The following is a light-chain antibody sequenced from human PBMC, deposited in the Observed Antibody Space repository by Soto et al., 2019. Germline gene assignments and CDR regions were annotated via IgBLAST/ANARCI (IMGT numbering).Light chain of an antibody. CDR1: QSVAGN. V-gene: IGKV3-15*01. CDR2: GVS. J-gene: IGKJ4*01. Sequence: EIVMTQSPATLSVSPGETATLSCRASQSVAGNLAWYQQKPGQPPRLLIYGVSTRGTGVPARFSGSGSETDFSLTISSLQIEDFALYYCQQSNNCPSLTFGGGTKVEIK. CDR3: QQSNNCPSLT.